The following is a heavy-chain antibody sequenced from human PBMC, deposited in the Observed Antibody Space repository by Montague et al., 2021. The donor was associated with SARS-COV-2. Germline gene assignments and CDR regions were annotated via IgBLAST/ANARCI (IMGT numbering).Heavy chain of an antibody. D-gene: IGHD5-18*01. CDR3: ARSSGYNYDISYYGMDV. CDR2: IYYSGST. J-gene: IGHJ6*02. CDR1: GGSISSSDYY. Sequence: SETLSLTCTVSGGSISSSDYYWGWIRQPPGKGLEWLGTIYYSGSTYYTPSLKSRVTISVDTSKNQFSLKLTSLTAADTAVYYCARSSGYNYDISYYGMDVWGQGTTVTVSS. V-gene: IGHV4-39*01.